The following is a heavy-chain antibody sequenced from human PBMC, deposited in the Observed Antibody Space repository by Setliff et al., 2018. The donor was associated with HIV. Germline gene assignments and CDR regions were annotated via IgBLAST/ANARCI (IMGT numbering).Heavy chain of an antibody. CDR1: GDSISGYY. D-gene: IGHD5-18*01. V-gene: IGHV4-59*12. CDR2: IYETGST. Sequence: NPSETLSLTCTVSGDSISGYYWSWIRQSPGKGLEWIGFIYETGSTYYNPSLKSRVSISIDTSKNQFSLKLSSVTAADTAVYFCARDGYTNGYGYYYFYMDVWGKGTTVTV. CDR3: ARDGYTNGYGYYYFYMDV. J-gene: IGHJ6*03.